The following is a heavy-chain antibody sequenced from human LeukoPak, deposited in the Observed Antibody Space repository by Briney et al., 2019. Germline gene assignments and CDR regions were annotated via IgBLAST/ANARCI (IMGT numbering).Heavy chain of an antibody. D-gene: IGHD3-22*01. J-gene: IGHJ4*02. CDR2: IYTSGST. CDR3: ARGKRGSSGYYRFDY. V-gene: IGHV4-61*02. CDR1: GGSISSGSYY. Sequence: PSETLSLTCTVSGGSISSGSYYWSWIRQPAGKGLEWIGRIYTSGSTNYNPSLKSRVTISVDKSKNQFSLKLSSVTAADTAVYYCARGKRGSSGYYRFDYWGQGTLVTVSS.